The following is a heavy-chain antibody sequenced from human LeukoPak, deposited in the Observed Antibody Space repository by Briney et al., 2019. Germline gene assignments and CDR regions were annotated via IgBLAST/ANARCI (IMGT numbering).Heavy chain of an antibody. Sequence: PSETLSLTCTVSGGSISSYYWSWIRQPPGKGLEWIGYIYYSGSTNYNPSLKSRVTISVDTSKNQFSLKLSSVTAAGTAVYYCARAVGTDGYNLWVYWGQGTLVTVSS. CDR2: IYYSGST. CDR1: GGSISSYY. J-gene: IGHJ4*02. V-gene: IGHV4-59*12. D-gene: IGHD5-24*01. CDR3: ARAVGTDGYNLWVY.